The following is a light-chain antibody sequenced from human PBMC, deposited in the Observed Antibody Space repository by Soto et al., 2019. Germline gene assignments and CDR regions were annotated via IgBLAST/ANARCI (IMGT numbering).Light chain of an antibody. Sequence: QSALTQPPSVSGSPGQSFTISCTGTGSDIGNFKRVSWYQQPPGTAPTLLIYEVNNRPSGVPDRFSGSKSGNTASLTISGLQAEDEADYYCSSYTSSSTYVFGTGTKLTVL. CDR1: GSDIGNFKR. CDR3: SSYTSSSTYV. V-gene: IGLV2-18*02. J-gene: IGLJ1*01. CDR2: EVN.